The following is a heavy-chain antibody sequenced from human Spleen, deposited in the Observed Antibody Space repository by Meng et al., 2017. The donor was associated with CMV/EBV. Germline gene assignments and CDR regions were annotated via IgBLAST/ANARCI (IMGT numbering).Heavy chain of an antibody. CDR2: IKEDGSEK. Sequence: ETLSLTCTVSGGSISSSSYYWGWVRQAPGKGLEWVANIKEDGSEKNYVDSVKGRFTISRDNAKNSLYLQMNSLRAEDTAIYYWARTGGMAYGVVISFYYSGMHVWGPGTTVTVSS. J-gene: IGHJ6*02. CDR3: ARTGGMAYGVVISFYYSGMHV. CDR1: GGSISSSSYY. D-gene: IGHD3-3*01. V-gene: IGHV3-7*01.